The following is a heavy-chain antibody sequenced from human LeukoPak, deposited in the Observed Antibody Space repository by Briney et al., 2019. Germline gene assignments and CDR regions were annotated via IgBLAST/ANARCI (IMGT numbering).Heavy chain of an antibody. J-gene: IGHJ4*02. CDR2: MNPNSGNT. CDR3: ARALTQYYDSSAAAGY. CDR1: GYTFTSYD. D-gene: IGHD3-22*01. Sequence: ASVKVSCKASGYTFTSYDINWVRQATGQGLEWMGWMNPNSGNTGYAQKFQGRVTMTRNTSISTAYMELSSLRSEDTAVYYCARALTQYYDSSAAAGYWGQGTLVTVSS. V-gene: IGHV1-8*01.